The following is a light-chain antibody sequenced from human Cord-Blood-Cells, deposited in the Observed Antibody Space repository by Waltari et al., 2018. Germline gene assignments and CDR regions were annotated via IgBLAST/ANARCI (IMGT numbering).Light chain of an antibody. CDR1: QDISNY. Sequence: DIQMTQSPSSLSASVGDRVTTTCQASQDISNYLNWYQQKPGEAPKLLIYDASNVETGVPSRFSGSGSGTDFTFTISSLQPEDIATYYCQQYDNLPLTFGGGTKVEIK. CDR3: QQYDNLPLT. J-gene: IGKJ4*01. CDR2: DAS. V-gene: IGKV1-33*01.